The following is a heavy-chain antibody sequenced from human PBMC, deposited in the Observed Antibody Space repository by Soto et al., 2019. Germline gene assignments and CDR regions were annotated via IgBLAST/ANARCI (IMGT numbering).Heavy chain of an antibody. CDR3: ERASYYYDGSGYHGY. CDR2: ISSSSSYI. J-gene: IGHJ4*02. D-gene: IGHD3-22*01. V-gene: IGHV3-21*01. CDR1: GFNFSSYS. Sequence: GGSLRLSCAACGFNFSSYSMSWVRQAPGKGLEWVSSISSSSSYIYYADSVKGRFTISRDNAKNSLYLQMNSLRAEDTAVYYCERASYYYDGSGYHGYWGQGTLVTVSS.